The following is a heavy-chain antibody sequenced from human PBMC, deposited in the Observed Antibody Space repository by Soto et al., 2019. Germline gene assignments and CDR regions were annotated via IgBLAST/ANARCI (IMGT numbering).Heavy chain of an antibody. CDR2: IFYSRTT. CDR3: ARESPGERAYYVDF. D-gene: IGHD1-1*01. CDR1: GGSIKSGGYY. J-gene: IGHJ4*02. V-gene: IGHV4-31*03. Sequence: SETLSLTCSVSGGSIKSGGYYWTWIRQQPGKGLEWIGYIFYSRTTSYNPSLKSRVSISGDTSKNQFSLTLRSVTAADTAVYDCARESPGERAYYVDFWGQGTPGHRLL.